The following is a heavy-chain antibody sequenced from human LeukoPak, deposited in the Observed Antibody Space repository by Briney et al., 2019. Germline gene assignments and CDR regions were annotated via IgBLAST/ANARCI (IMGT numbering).Heavy chain of an antibody. CDR3: ARDLAATTFGIFGY. D-gene: IGHD2/OR15-2a*01. V-gene: IGHV3-48*04. CDR2: ISSSSSTI. J-gene: IGHJ4*02. CDR1: GFTFSSYS. Sequence: GGSLRLSCAASGFTFSSYSMNWVRQAPGKGLEWVSYISSSSSTIYYADSVKGRFTISRDNAKNSLYLQMNSLRAEDTAVYYCARDLAATTFGIFGYWGQGTLVTVSS.